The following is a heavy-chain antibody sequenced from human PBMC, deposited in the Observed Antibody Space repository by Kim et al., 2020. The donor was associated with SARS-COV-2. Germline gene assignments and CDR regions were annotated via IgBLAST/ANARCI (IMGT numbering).Heavy chain of an antibody. CDR1: GFTFSSYG. CDR3: IRGHPLSHNWFDL. Sequence: GGSLRLSCAASGFTFSSYGMHWVRQAPGKGLVWVSHVSTDGSFIAYADSVRGRFTISRDNAKNTLYLQMNSLRAEDTAIFYCIRGHPLSHNWFDLWGQGTLVTVSS. V-gene: IGHV3-74*01. J-gene: IGHJ5*02. CDR2: VSTDGSFI.